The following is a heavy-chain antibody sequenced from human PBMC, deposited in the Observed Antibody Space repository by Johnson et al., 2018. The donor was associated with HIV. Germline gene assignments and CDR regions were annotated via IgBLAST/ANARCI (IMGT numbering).Heavy chain of an antibody. CDR2: ISSSGYST. Sequence: QVQLVESGGGLVRPGGSLRLSCVASTFTFSGYNMAWIRQAPGKGLECLSYISSSGYSTYYTDSVKGRFTISRDNAKKSLFLQMNSLRAEDTALYYCAREMAATNAWALDIWGQGTMVTVSS. V-gene: IGHV3-11*04. CDR1: TFTFSGYN. J-gene: IGHJ3*02. D-gene: IGHD5-24*01. CDR3: AREMAATNAWALDI.